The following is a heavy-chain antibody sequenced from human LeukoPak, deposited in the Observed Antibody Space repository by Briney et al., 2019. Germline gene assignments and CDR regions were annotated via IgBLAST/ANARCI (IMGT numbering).Heavy chain of an antibody. Sequence: ASVKVSCKASGYTFTSYGISWVRQAPGQGLEWMGWISAYNGNTNYAQKLRGRVTMTTDTSTSTAYMELRSLRSDDTAVYYCASLGGTNPYYYYYMDVWGKGTTVTVSS. D-gene: IGHD2-2*01. CDR1: GYTFTSYG. CDR3: ASLGGTNPYYYYYMDV. V-gene: IGHV1-18*01. CDR2: ISAYNGNT. J-gene: IGHJ6*03.